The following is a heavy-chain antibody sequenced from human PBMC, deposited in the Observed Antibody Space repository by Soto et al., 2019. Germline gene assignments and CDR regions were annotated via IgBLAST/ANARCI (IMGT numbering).Heavy chain of an antibody. CDR2: IYTSGST. J-gene: IGHJ4*02. Sequence: QVQLQESGPGLVKPSETLSLTCTVSGGSISSYYWSWIRHPAGKGLEWIGRIYTSGSTNYNPSLKERVTMSVDTSKNQFSLKLSSVTAADTAVYYCARDYGDYEPYYCDYWGQGTLVTVSS. CDR1: GGSISSYY. D-gene: IGHD4-17*01. V-gene: IGHV4-4*07. CDR3: ARDYGDYEPYYCDY.